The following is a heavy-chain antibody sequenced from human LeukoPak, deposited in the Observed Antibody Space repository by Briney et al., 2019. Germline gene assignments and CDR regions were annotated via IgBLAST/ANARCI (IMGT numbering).Heavy chain of an antibody. Sequence: SETLSLTCAVYGVSFRGYYWTWIRQPPGKGLEWIGEINHRGSTNYNPSLKSRVTISVDTSKNQFSLKLSSVTVADTAVYYCARAGDSSGYSDYWGQGALVTVSS. V-gene: IGHV4-34*01. CDR2: INHRGST. J-gene: IGHJ4*02. D-gene: IGHD3-22*01. CDR3: ARAGDSSGYSDY. CDR1: GVSFRGYY.